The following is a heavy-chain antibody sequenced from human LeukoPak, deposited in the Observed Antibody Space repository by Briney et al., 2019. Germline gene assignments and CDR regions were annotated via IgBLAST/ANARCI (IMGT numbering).Heavy chain of an antibody. D-gene: IGHD5-24*01. Sequence: PGGSLRLSCAASGFTFSGYAMHWVRQAPGKGLEWVAAISYDGSKKYYAESVKGRVTISRDNSKNTLYLQMNSLRAEDAAVYYCARDNSENGNIWYAGDWGKGTLVTVSS. CDR1: GFTFSGYA. CDR2: ISYDGSKK. CDR3: ARDNSENGNIWYAGD. V-gene: IGHV3-30*04. J-gene: IGHJ4*02.